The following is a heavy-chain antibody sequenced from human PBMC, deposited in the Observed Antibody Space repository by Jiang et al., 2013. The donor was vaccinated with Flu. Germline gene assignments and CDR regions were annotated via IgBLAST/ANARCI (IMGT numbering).Heavy chain of an antibody. CDR3: ARHAAYCGSNSCYPYYFDY. CDR1: GGSISSTSDF. V-gene: IGHV4-39*01. J-gene: IGHJ4*02. D-gene: IGHD2-2*01. CDR2: IDNGGST. Sequence: GPGLVKSSETLSLTCTVSGGSISSTSDFWAWIRQPPGKGLEWIGSIDNGGSTYYSPSLQSRVSISVDTSKNHFSLRLSSVAAADTAVFYCARHAAYCGSNSCYPYYFDYWGQGALVTVSS.